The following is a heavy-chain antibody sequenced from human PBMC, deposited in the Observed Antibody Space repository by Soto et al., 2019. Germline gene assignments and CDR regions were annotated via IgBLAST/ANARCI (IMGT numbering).Heavy chain of an antibody. J-gene: IGHJ5*02. CDR3: ARGSFSSSSSWFDP. D-gene: IGHD6-6*01. CDR1: GGSISIDANF. CDR2: ISYTGRT. Sequence: NPSETLSLTCTVSGGSISIDANFWSCIRQLPGRGLEWIGYISYTGRTYYTPSLNSRLTISLDTSKNLFSLRLSAVTAADTAVYFCARGSFSSSSSWFDPWGQGTLVTVSS. V-gene: IGHV4-31*02.